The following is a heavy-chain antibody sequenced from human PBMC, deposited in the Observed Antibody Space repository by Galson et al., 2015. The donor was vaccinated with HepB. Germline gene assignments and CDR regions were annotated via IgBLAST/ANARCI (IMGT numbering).Heavy chain of an antibody. V-gene: IGHV1-2*02. J-gene: IGHJ2*01. D-gene: IGHD2-2*01. Sequence: SVKVSCKASEHIFGDYYMHWVRQAPGQGLEWMGWINPNSGGTNYAQKFQGRVTMTRDTSISTAYMELSRLRSDDTAVYYCAREYCSSTSCPQARYFDLWGRGTLVTVSS. CDR2: INPNSGGT. CDR3: AREYCSSTSCPQARYFDL. CDR1: EHIFGDYY.